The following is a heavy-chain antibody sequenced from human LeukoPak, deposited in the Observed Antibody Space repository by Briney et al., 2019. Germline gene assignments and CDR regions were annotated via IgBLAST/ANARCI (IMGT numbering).Heavy chain of an antibody. D-gene: IGHD3-10*01. CDR2: ISGSGGST. Sequence: GGSLRLSCAASGFTFSSYAMSWVRQAPGEGLEWVSAISGSGGSTYYADSVKGRFTISRDNSKNTLYLQMNSLRAEDTAVYYCAKDPVYYYGSGSHYFDYWGQGTLVTVSS. CDR3: AKDPVYYYGSGSHYFDY. V-gene: IGHV3-23*01. J-gene: IGHJ4*02. CDR1: GFTFSSYA.